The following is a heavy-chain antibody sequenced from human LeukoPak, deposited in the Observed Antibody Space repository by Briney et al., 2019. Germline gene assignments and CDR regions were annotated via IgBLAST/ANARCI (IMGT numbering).Heavy chain of an antibody. D-gene: IGHD4-17*01. CDR3: AKAQPTYGDYVLGAFDI. CDR2: ISWNSGSI. V-gene: IGHV3-9*01. CDR1: GFTFDDYA. Sequence: GGSLRLSCAASGFTFDDYAMHWVRQAPGKGLEWVSGISWNSGSIGYADSVKGRFTISRDNAKNSLYLQMNSLRAEDTALYYCAKAQPTYGDYVLGAFDIWGQGTMVTVSS. J-gene: IGHJ3*02.